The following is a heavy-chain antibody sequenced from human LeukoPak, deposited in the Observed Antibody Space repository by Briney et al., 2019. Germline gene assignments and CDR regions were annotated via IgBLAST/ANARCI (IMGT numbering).Heavy chain of an antibody. D-gene: IGHD1-1*01. J-gene: IGHJ5*02. Sequence: SETLSLTCTVSGGSISSNNYYWGWIRQPPGKGLEWIGSIYYSGSTYYNPSLKSRVTISVDTSKNQFSLKLSSVTAADTAVYYCARHSNWNPNWFDPWGQGTLVTVSS. CDR3: ARHSNWNPNWFDP. CDR1: GGSISSNNYY. V-gene: IGHV4-39*01. CDR2: IYYSGST.